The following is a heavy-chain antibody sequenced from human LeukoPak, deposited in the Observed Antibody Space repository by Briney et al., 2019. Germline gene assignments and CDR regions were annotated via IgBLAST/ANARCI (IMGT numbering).Heavy chain of an antibody. CDR1: GYTFTSYG. V-gene: IGHV1-18*01. D-gene: IGHD3-22*01. Sequence: ASVKVSCKASGYTFTSYGISWVRQAPGQGLEWMGWISAYNGNTNYAQKLQGRVTMTTDTSTSTAYMELGSLRSEDTAVYYCARNGGYYDSSGYRDHNWFDPWGQGTLVTVSS. CDR3: ARNGGYYDSSGYRDHNWFDP. CDR2: ISAYNGNT. J-gene: IGHJ5*02.